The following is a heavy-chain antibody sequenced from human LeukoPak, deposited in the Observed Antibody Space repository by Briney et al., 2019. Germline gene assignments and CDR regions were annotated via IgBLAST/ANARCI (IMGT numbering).Heavy chain of an antibody. CDR3: ARDIYFYGDYVIDY. J-gene: IGHJ4*02. CDR2: IWYDGSNK. V-gene: IGHV3-33*08. Sequence: RSLRLSCAASGFTFSHYGMHWVRQAPGKGLEWVAVIWYDGSNKYYADSVKGRFTISRDNSKNTLYLQMNSLRAEDTAVYYCARDIYFYGDYVIDYWGQGTLVTVSS. D-gene: IGHD4-17*01. CDR1: GFTFSHYG.